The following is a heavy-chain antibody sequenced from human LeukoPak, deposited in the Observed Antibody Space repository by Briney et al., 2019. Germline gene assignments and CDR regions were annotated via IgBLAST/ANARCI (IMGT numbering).Heavy chain of an antibody. CDR3: ERDTAMVTGYFQH. J-gene: IGHJ1*01. CDR1: GRSISSSSYF. V-gene: IGHV4-39*07. CDR2: IYYSGST. Sequence: PSETLSLPCTVSGRSISSSSYFWGWIRQPPGKGLERIRSIYYSGSTSYNPSLKSRVTISVDTSKSQFSLKLSSVPAADTAVYYCERDTAMVTGYFQHCGQGALVTASS. D-gene: IGHD5-18*01.